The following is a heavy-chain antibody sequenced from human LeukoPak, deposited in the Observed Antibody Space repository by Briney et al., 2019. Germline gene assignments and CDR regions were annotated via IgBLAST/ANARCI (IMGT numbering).Heavy chain of an antibody. CDR2: ISSNGGST. Sequence: PGGSLRLSCAASGFTFSSYAMHWVRQAPGKGLEYVSAISSNGGSTYYANSVKGRFTISRDNSKNTLYLQMNSLRAEDTAVYYCAKEGGRRDFDYWGQGTLVTVSS. CDR1: GFTFSSYA. J-gene: IGHJ4*02. V-gene: IGHV3-64*01. CDR3: AKEGGRRDFDY.